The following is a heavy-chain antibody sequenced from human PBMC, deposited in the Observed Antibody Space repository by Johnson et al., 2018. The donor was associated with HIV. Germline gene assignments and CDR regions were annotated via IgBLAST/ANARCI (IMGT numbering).Heavy chain of an antibody. D-gene: IGHD1-26*01. Sequence: QVQLVESGGGVVQPGRSLRLSCAASGFTFSKYGMHWVRQAPGKGLEWVAVIWYDVSNKYYADSVKGRLTISRDNSKNTLYLQMNSLRAEDTAVYYCAKDRGSPGIPAAFDIWGQGTMVTVSP. V-gene: IGHV3-33*06. CDR2: IWYDVSNK. CDR1: GFTFSKYG. J-gene: IGHJ3*02. CDR3: AKDRGSPGIPAAFDI.